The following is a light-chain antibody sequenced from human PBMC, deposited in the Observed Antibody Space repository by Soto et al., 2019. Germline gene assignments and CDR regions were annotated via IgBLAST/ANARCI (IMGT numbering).Light chain of an antibody. J-gene: IGKJ1*01. Sequence: DIQMTHSPSTLPASVGVRVTITCRASQSISTWLAWYQQKPGKAPNLLIYKASYLASGVPSRFSGGGSGTEFTLTISSLQPDDFATYYCQQYSSYWTFGQGTKVDIK. V-gene: IGKV1-5*03. CDR1: QSISTW. CDR3: QQYSSYWT. CDR2: KAS.